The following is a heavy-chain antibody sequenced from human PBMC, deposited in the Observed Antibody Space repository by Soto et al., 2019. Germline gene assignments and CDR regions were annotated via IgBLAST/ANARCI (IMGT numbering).Heavy chain of an antibody. Sequence: EVQLLESGGGLVQPGGSLRLSCAASGFTFSNYFMSWVRQAPGRGLEWVSAISSSGDNTYYADSVKGRFTISRDNFKNTLSLQMNTLRAEDTAVYYCAKVGVFRNWYLSHTRGDYWGQGTLVNVSS. CDR1: GFTFSNYF. CDR2: ISSSGDNT. D-gene: IGHD2-15*01. V-gene: IGHV3-23*01. J-gene: IGHJ4*02. CDR3: AKVGVFRNWYLSHTRGDY.